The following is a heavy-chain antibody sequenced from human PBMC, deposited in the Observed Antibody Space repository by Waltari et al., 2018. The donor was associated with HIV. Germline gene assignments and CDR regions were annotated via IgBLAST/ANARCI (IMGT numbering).Heavy chain of an antibody. J-gene: IGHJ4*02. CDR2: IRSKTDGGAT. V-gene: IGHV3-15*02. Sequence: VQLVESGGALVTPGGSLKISCAVSAITFKKAWLVWVRRAPGKGLQWLGHIRSKTDGGATDYAAPLSGRFAISTDDFNNTMFLEMKTLKVDDTAVYYCTTFEMGTTRNFWGQGTLVTVSS. CDR1: AITFKKAW. D-gene: IGHD1-26*01. CDR3: TTFEMGTTRNF.